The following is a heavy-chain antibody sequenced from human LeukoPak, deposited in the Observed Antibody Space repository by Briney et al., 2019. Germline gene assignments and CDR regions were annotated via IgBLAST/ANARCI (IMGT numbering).Heavy chain of an antibody. J-gene: IGHJ4*02. V-gene: IGHV4-34*01. CDR3: AGRIMITFGGVIVPKSFPFDY. D-gene: IGHD3-16*02. CDR2: INHNGST. Sequence: SETLSLTCAVYGGSFSGYYWSWIRQPPGKGPEWIGEINHNGSTNYNPSLKSRVTISVDTSKNQFSLKLSSVTAADTAVYYCAGRIMITFGGVIVPKSFPFDYWGQGTLVTVSS. CDR1: GGSFSGYY.